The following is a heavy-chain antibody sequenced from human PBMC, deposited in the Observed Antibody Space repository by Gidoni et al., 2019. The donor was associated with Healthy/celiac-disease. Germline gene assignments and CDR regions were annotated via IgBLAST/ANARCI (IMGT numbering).Heavy chain of an antibody. V-gene: IGHV3-20*04. J-gene: IGHJ5*02. CDR1: GFTFDDYG. D-gene: IGHD6-13*01. Sequence: EVLLVESGGGVVRPGGSLRLSCAASGFTFDDYGMSWVRQAPGKGLEWVSGIKWNGGSTGYADSVKGRFTISRDNAKNSLYLQMNSLRAEDTALYYCARAVAAAGTGNWFDPWGQGTLVTVSS. CDR2: IKWNGGST. CDR3: ARAVAAAGTGNWFDP.